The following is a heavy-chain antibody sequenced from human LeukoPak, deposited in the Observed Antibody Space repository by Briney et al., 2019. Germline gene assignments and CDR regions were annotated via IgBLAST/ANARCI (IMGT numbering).Heavy chain of an antibody. J-gene: IGHJ4*02. V-gene: IGHV4-34*01. CDR1: GGSFSGYY. Sequence: PSETLSLTCAVYGGSFSGYYWSWIRQPPGKGLEWIGEINHSGSTNYNPSLKSRVTMSVDTSKNQFSLKLSSVTAADTAVYYCASRFSGYYPYYFDYWGQGTLVTVSS. D-gene: IGHD3-22*01. CDR2: INHSGST. CDR3: ASRFSGYYPYYFDY.